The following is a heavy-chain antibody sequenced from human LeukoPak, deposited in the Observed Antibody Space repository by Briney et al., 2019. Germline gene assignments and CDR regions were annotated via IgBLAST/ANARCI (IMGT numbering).Heavy chain of an antibody. CDR1: GFTFSSHA. J-gene: IGHJ3*02. CDR2: ISGNGGNT. V-gene: IGHV3-64*01. D-gene: IGHD6-13*01. Sequence: GGSLRLSCAASGFTFSSHAMHWVRQAPGKGLEYVSAISGNGGNTWYRNSVKGRFTISRDNAEKMLYLQMGSLRAEDMAVYFCARASIAASGPHDVYDIWGRGTMVTVSS. CDR3: ARASIAASGPHDVYDI.